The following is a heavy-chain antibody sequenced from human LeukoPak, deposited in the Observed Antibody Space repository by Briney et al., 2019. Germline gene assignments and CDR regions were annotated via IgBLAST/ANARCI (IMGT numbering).Heavy chain of an antibody. Sequence: GGSLRLSCAASGFIYSNYVIHWVRQGPGKGLEWLAVISYDGSNTYYAESVKGRFTIARDNSKNTLYLQMNSLRAEDTAVYYCARSTGIKNYYGMDVWGQGTTVTVSS. CDR1: GFIYSNYV. CDR2: ISYDGSNT. D-gene: IGHD6-13*01. V-gene: IGHV3-30-3*01. J-gene: IGHJ6*02. CDR3: ARSTGIKNYYGMDV.